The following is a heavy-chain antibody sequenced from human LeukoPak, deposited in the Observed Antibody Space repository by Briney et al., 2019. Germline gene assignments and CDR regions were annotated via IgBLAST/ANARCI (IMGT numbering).Heavy chain of an antibody. V-gene: IGHV4-59*08. J-gene: IGHJ3*01. CDR3: ARYQTGGEAFDF. CDR2: IHYTGST. CDR1: GGSISGYH. D-gene: IGHD7-27*01. Sequence: SQTLSLTCTVSGGSISGYHWSWIRQPPEKGLEWIGYIHYTGSTDYNPSLLSRVTISLDTSKNQFSLKLSSVTAADTAVYYCARYQTGGEAFDFWGQGTTVTVFS.